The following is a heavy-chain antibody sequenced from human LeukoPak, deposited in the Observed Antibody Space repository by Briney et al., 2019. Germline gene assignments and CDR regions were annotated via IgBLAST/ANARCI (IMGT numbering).Heavy chain of an antibody. V-gene: IGHV1-46*01. CDR1: GYTFTSYY. CDR2: INPSGGST. CDR3: ARSWSKLYGMDV. Sequence: ASVKVSCKASGYTFTSYYMHWVRQAPGQGLEWMGIINPSGGSTSYAQKFQGRVTMTRDTSTSTVYMELSSLRSGDTAVYYCARSWSKLYGMDVWGQGTTVTVSS. D-gene: IGHD3-3*01. J-gene: IGHJ6*02.